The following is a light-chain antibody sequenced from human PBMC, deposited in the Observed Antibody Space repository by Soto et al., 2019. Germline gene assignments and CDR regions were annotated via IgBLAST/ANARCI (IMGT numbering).Light chain of an antibody. CDR2: DAS. V-gene: IGKV3-15*01. CDR1: QSVSSN. J-gene: IGKJ2*01. CDR3: QQYNNWPPYT. Sequence: EIVMTQSPATLSVSPGERATLSCRASQSVSSNLAWYQQKPGQAPNLLIYDASTRATGIPTRFSGSGSGTEFTLTISSLQYEDFTVYYCQQYNNWPPYTFGQGTKLEIK.